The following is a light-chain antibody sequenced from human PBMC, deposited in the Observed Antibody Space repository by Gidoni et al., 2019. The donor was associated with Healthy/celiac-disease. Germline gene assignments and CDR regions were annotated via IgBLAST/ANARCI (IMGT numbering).Light chain of an antibody. CDR3: QQSYSAPYT. Sequence: DIHISQSPSSLSASLGGRVTITCRANQSISSYLNWYQQKPGKAPKLLIYAASSLQSGVPSRFSGSGSGTDFTLTISSLQPEDFATYYCQQSYSAPYTFGQGTKVEIK. CDR2: AAS. J-gene: IGKJ2*01. V-gene: IGKV1-39*01. CDR1: QSISSY.